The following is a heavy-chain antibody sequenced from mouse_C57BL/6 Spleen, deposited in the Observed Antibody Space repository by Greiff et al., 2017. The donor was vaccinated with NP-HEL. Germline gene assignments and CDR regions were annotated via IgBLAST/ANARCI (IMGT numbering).Heavy chain of an antibody. J-gene: IGHJ2*01. CDR3: ARRNYSFDY. V-gene: IGHV1-81*01. CDR2: IYPRSGNT. Sequence: VKLVESGAELARPGASVKLSCKASGYTFTSYGISWVKQRTGQGLEWIGEIYPRSGNTYYNEKFKGKATLTADKSSSTAYMELRSLTSEDSAVYFCARRNYSFDYWGQGTTLTVSS. D-gene: IGHD2-12*01. CDR1: GYTFTSYG.